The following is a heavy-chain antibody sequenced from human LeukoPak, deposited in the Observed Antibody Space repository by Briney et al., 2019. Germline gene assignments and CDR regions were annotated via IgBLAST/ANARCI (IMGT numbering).Heavy chain of an antibody. J-gene: IGHJ4*02. Sequence: GGSLRLSCAASGFTLSAYWMHWVRQAPGRGLEWVSRSNNAGSSTSYADSVKGRFTISRDNAKNTLYLQMNSLRAEDTAVYYCARTSSAFDLWGQGTLVTVSS. V-gene: IGHV3-74*01. CDR3: ARTSSAFDL. CDR2: SNNAGSST. CDR1: GFTLSAYW.